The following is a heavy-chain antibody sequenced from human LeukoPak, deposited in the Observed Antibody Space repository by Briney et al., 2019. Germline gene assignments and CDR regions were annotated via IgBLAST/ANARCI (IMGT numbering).Heavy chain of an antibody. CDR1: GFSMSVYC. CDR3: ARDWGAYYHFFDY. D-gene: IGHD3-22*01. Sequence: GGSLRLSCEASGFSMSVYCMSWVRQAPGKGLEWVGNIKQDGSEGNYVDSVKGRFTISRDNAKKSLYLQMDSLSAEDAAVYYCARDWGAYYHFFDYWGKERWSPSPQ. CDR2: IKQDGSEG. J-gene: IGHJ4*01. V-gene: IGHV3-7*01.